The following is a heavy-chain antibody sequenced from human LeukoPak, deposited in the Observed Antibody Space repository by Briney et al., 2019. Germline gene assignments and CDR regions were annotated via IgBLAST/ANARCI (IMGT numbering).Heavy chain of an antibody. Sequence: PGGSLRLSCAASGFTFSSYSMNWVRQAPGKGLEWVSSISSSSSSMYYADSVKGRFTISRDNAKNSLYLQMNSLRAEDTAVYYCARDLTFGGVIVTHDYWGQGTLVTVSS. CDR1: GFTFSSYS. J-gene: IGHJ4*02. CDR2: ISSSSSSM. D-gene: IGHD3-16*02. V-gene: IGHV3-21*01. CDR3: ARDLTFGGVIVTHDY.